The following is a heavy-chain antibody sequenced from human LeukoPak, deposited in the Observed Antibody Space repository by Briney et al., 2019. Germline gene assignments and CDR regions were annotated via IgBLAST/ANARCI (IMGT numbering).Heavy chain of an antibody. V-gene: IGHV4-61*01. J-gene: IGHJ4*02. CDR2: FSYTGST. D-gene: IGHD3-10*01. CDR1: GDSISFSPYC. CDR3: ARDAGYGSVPL. Sequence: PSETLSLTCTISGDSISFSPYCWNWIRQLPGKGLEWIGYFSYTGSTTYNPSLKSRVTILFDTSNSQFSLKLNSVTAADTAVYYCARDAGYGSVPLWGRGARVAVSA.